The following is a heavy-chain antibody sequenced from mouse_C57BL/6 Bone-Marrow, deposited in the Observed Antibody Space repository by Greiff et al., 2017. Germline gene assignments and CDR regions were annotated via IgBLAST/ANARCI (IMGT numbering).Heavy chain of an antibody. V-gene: IGHV2-2*01. CDR2: IWSGGST. CDR1: GFSLTSHG. Sequence: QVQLKQSGPGLVQPSQSLSITCTVSGFSLTSHGVHWVRQSPGKGLEWLGVIWSGGSTDYNEAVISRLSISKDNSKCQVFFKMNSLQADDTAIYXCARNSELGRLDYWGQGTTLTVTS. J-gene: IGHJ2*01. CDR3: ARNSELGRLDY. D-gene: IGHD4-1*01.